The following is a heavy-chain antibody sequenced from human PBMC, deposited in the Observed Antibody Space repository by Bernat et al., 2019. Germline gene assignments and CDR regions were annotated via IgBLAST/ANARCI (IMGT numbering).Heavy chain of an antibody. Sequence: QVQLVQSGAEVKKPGASVKVSCKASGYTFTSYYMHWVRHAPGQGLEWMGIINPSGGSTSYAQKFQGRVTMTRDTSTSTVYMELSSLSSEDTAVYYCASEDYDSSGYYPHAGDYWGQGTLVTVSS. J-gene: IGHJ4*02. CDR2: INPSGGST. CDR1: GYTFTSYY. CDR3: ASEDYDSSGYYPHAGDY. V-gene: IGHV1-46*03. D-gene: IGHD3-22*01.